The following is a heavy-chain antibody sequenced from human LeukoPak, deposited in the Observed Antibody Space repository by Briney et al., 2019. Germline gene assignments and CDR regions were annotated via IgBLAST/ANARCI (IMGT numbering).Heavy chain of an antibody. D-gene: IGHD3-9*01. CDR2: ISGSGGST. Sequence: PGGSLRLSCAASGFTFSSYAMSWVRQAPGKGLEWVSAISGSGGSTYYADSVKGRFTISRDNSKNTLYLQMNSLRAEDTAVYYCAKANYDILTGYPVYYFDYWGQGTLVTVSS. CDR3: AKANYDILTGYPVYYFDY. V-gene: IGHV3-23*01. J-gene: IGHJ4*02. CDR1: GFTFSSYA.